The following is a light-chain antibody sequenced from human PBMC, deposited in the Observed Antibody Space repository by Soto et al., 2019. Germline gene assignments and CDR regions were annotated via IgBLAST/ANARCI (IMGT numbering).Light chain of an antibody. J-gene: IGKJ1*01. V-gene: IGKV1-39*01. CDR2: AAS. CDR1: QSISSY. CDR3: PQGYSTPRT. Sequence: DIQRTQSPSSVSACVGDRVTITCRASQSISSYLNWYQQKPGKAPKLLIYAASSLQSGVPSRFSGMGSGTDFSLTISSLQPEDFATYYCPQGYSTPRTFGQGTKVDIK.